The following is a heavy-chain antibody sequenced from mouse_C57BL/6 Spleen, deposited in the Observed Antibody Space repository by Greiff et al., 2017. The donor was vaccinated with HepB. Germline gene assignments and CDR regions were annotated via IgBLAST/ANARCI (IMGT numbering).Heavy chain of an antibody. CDR3: ARWGYDYDWYFDV. CDR2: IYPGDGDT. Sequence: VQLQQSGPELVKPGASVKISCKASGYAFSSSWMNWVKQRPGKGLEWIGRIYPGDGDTNYNGKFKGKATLTADKSSSTAYMQLSSLTSEDSAVYFCARWGYDYDWYFDVWGTGTTVTVSS. V-gene: IGHV1-82*01. CDR1: GYAFSSSW. J-gene: IGHJ1*03. D-gene: IGHD2-4*01.